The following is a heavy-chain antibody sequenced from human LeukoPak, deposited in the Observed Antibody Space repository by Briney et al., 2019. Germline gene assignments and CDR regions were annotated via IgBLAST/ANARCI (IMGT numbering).Heavy chain of an antibody. CDR2: ISWNSGSI. J-gene: IGHJ3*02. Sequence: GRSLRLSCAASGFTFDDYAMHWVRQAPGKGLEWVSGISWNSGSIGYADSVKGRFTISRDNAKNSLYLQMNSLRAEDTALYYCAXEGYSSFAFDIWGQGTMVTVSS. D-gene: IGHD6-19*01. CDR3: AXEGYSSFAFDI. V-gene: IGHV3-9*01. CDR1: GFTFDDYA.